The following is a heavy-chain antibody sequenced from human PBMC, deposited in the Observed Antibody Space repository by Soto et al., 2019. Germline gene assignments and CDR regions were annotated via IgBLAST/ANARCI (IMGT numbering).Heavy chain of an antibody. Sequence: QVQLQESGPGLVKPSQTLSLTCTVSGGSISSGGYYWNWIRQHPGKGLEWIGYIYYSGSTYYNPSLNSRVSMSLATSKNHFALKLSSGTAADTAVYYCARSVFPWGQGTLVTVSS. V-gene: IGHV4-31*03. CDR3: ARSVFP. CDR1: GGSISSGGYY. CDR2: IYYSGST. J-gene: IGHJ5*02.